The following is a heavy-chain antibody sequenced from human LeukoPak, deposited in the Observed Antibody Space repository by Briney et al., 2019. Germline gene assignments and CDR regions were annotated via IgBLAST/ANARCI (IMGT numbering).Heavy chain of an antibody. J-gene: IGHJ4*02. CDR2: INHSGST. CDR1: GGSFSGYY. D-gene: IGHD3-10*01. V-gene: IGHV4-34*01. CDR3: ARPFGFGDDY. Sequence: SETLSLTCAVYGGSFSGYYWSWIRQPPGKGLEWIGEINHSGSTNYNPSLKSRVTISVDTSKNQFSLKLSSVTAADTAVYYCARPFGFGDDYWGQGTLVTVSS.